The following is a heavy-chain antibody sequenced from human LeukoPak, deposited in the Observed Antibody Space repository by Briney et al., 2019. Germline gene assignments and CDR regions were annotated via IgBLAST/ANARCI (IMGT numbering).Heavy chain of an antibody. J-gene: IGHJ4*02. D-gene: IGHD6-13*01. CDR3: ARVGKAASAWDY. CDR2: IKQDGSEK. Sequence: GGSLRLSCEASGFTFSSYWMSWVRQAPGKGLEWVANIKQDGSEKYYVDSVKGRFTISRDNAKNSLYLQMNSLRAEDTAVYYCARVGKAASAWDYWGQGTLVTVSS. V-gene: IGHV3-7*01. CDR1: GFTFSSYW.